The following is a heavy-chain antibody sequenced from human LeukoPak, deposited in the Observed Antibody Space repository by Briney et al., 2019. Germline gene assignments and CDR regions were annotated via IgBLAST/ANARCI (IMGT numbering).Heavy chain of an antibody. D-gene: IGHD5-12*01. Sequence: SVKVSCKASGGTFSSYAISWVRQAPGQGLEWMGGIIPIFGTANYAQKFQGRVTITTDESTSTAYMELSSLRSEDAAVYYCARGGYSGHDPTPYYYYYYMDVWGKGTTVTVSS. CDR2: IIPIFGTA. V-gene: IGHV1-69*05. CDR1: GGTFSSYA. CDR3: ARGGYSGHDPTPYYYYYYMDV. J-gene: IGHJ6*03.